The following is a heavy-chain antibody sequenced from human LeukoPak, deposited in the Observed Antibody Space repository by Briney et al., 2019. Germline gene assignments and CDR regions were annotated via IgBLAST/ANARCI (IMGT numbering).Heavy chain of an antibody. CDR2: ISTSGDRT. CDR1: GFTFSTYA. CDR3: ARSAVGTSCCTAVDY. Sequence: PGGSLRLSCAASGFTFSTYAMTWLRQAPGKGLEWVSGISTSGDRTYYADSVKGRFTISRDNSKNTLYLQMNSLRAEDTAEYYCARSAVGTSCCTAVDYWGQGTLVTVSS. J-gene: IGHJ4*02. V-gene: IGHV3-23*01. D-gene: IGHD1-26*01.